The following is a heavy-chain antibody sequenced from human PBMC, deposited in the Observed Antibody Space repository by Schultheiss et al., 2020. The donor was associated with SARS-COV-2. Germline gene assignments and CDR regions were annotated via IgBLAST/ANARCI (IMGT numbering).Heavy chain of an antibody. Sequence: GSLRLSCAASGFTFSSYDMHWVRQATGKGLEWVSAIGTAGDPYYPGSVKGRFTISRENAKNSLYLQMNSLRAGDTAVYYCARDHLKAWDRDYYYGMDVWGQGTTVTVSS. V-gene: IGHV3-13*05. D-gene: IGHD1-26*01. J-gene: IGHJ6*02. CDR3: ARDHLKAWDRDYYYGMDV. CDR1: GFTFSSYD. CDR2: IGTAGDP.